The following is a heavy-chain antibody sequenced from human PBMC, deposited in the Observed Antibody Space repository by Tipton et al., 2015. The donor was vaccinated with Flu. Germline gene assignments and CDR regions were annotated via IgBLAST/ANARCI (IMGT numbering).Heavy chain of an antibody. J-gene: IGHJ4*02. V-gene: IGHV3-23*01. Sequence: SLRLSCAASGFTFIRYAMSWVRQAPGKGLEWVSTISNSGRSTYYADSVKGRFTISRDYSKVYLQMNSLRAEDTAIYYCAKVIPEIVAGLDSWGQGTQVSVSS. D-gene: IGHD5-12*01. CDR1: GFTFIRYA. CDR2: ISNSGRST. CDR3: AKVIPEIVAGLDS.